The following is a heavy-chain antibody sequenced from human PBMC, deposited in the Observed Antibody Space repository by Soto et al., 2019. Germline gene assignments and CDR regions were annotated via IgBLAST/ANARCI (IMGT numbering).Heavy chain of an antibody. Sequence: PGESLKISCKGSGYSFTSYWIGWVRQMPGKGLEWMGIIYPGDSDTRYSPSFQGQVTISADKSISTAYLQWSSLKASDTAMYYCARQGTRYYYYYGMGVWGQGTTVTVSS. CDR3: ARQGTRYYYYYGMGV. CDR1: GYSFTSYW. V-gene: IGHV5-51*01. J-gene: IGHJ6*02. D-gene: IGHD4-17*01. CDR2: IYPGDSDT.